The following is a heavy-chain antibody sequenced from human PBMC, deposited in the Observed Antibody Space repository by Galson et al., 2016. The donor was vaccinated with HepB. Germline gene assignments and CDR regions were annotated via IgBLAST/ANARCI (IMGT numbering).Heavy chain of an antibody. D-gene: IGHD6-13*01. CDR2: IYSGGRT. CDR1: GGSTSSGDYY. Sequence: QVQLQESGPGLVKVSETLSLTCTVSGGSTSSGDYYWSWIRQPPGKGLEWIGTIYSGGRTYYNPSLMSRLTISLDTSKNQFSLRLSSVTAADTAVYYCARHGRTAAVEFDYWGQGTLVTVSS. CDR3: ARHGRTAAVEFDY. J-gene: IGHJ4*02. V-gene: IGHV4-39*01.